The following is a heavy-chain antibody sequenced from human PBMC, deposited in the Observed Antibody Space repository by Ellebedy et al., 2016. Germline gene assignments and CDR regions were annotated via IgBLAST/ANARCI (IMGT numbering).Heavy chain of an antibody. CDR1: GFTFSSYA. J-gene: IGHJ5*02. V-gene: IGHV3-30-3*01. D-gene: IGHD3-22*01. CDR2: ISYDGSNK. CDR3: ASTYYDSSGYFPFDP. Sequence: GGSLRLSXAASGFTFSSYAMHWVRQAPGKGLEWVAVISYDGSNKYYADSVKGRFTISRDNSKNTLYLQMNSLRAEDTAVYYCASTYYDSSGYFPFDPWGQGTLVTVSS.